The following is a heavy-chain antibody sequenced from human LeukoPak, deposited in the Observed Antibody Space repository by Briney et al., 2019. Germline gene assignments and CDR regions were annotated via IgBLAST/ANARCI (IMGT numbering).Heavy chain of an antibody. CDR2: IYYSGST. CDR1: GDSINSLDL. D-gene: IGHD6-13*01. CDR3: ARGVGYSSSWYAFDI. J-gene: IGHJ3*02. Sequence: PSETLSLTCTVSGDSINSLDLWSWVRQPPGKGLEWIGYIYYSGSTYYNPSLKSRVTISVDTSKNQFSLKLSSVTAADTAVYYCARGVGYSSSWYAFDIWGQGTMVTVSS. V-gene: IGHV4-30-4*01.